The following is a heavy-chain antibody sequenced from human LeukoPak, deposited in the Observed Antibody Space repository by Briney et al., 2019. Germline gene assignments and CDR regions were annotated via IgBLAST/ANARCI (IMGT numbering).Heavy chain of an antibody. J-gene: IGHJ5*02. CDR1: GDSVSSNSVT. CDR2: TYYRSTWYN. V-gene: IGHV6-1*01. CDR3: ARRLTQYDCFDP. D-gene: IGHD2-2*01. Sequence: SQTLLLTCAISGDSVSSNSVTWNWIRQSPSRGLEWLGRTYYRSTWYNDYAVSVRGRITVNPDTSKNQFSLHLNSVTPEDTAVYYCARRLTQYDCFDPWGQGILVTVSS.